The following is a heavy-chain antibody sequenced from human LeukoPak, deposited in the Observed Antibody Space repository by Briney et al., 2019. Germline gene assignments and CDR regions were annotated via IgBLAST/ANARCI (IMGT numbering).Heavy chain of an antibody. CDR1: GGSISSYY. Sequence: SETLSLTCTVSGGSISSYYWSWIRQPPGKGLEWIGYIYYSGSTNYNPSLKSRVTISVDTSKNQFSLKLSSVTAADTAVYYCARGRLVEWSRVYYYYYGMDVWGQGTTVTVS. CDR2: IYYSGST. J-gene: IGHJ6*02. D-gene: IGHD3-3*01. CDR3: ARGRLVEWSRVYYYYYGMDV. V-gene: IGHV4-59*01.